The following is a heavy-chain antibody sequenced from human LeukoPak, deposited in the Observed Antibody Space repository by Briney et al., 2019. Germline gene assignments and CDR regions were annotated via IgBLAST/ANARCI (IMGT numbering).Heavy chain of an antibody. CDR3: VRDRPLSNGAGNWFDT. V-gene: IGHV4-39*07. Sequence: SETLSLTCTVSGDPITSSSYYWGWVRQHPGKGLEWIGSIFYIGTTYYNSALKSRVTISIDTSKNQFSLKVTSVAAADTAMYYCVRDRPLSNGAGNWFDTWGQGTLVSVSS. J-gene: IGHJ5*02. CDR2: IFYIGTT. D-gene: IGHD6-19*01. CDR1: GDPITSSSYY.